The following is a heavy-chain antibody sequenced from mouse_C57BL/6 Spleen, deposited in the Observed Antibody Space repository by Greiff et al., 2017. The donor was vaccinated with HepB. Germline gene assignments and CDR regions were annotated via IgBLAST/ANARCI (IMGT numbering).Heavy chain of an antibody. V-gene: IGHV1-50*01. CDR3: ARLARHLLPSMDY. Sequence: QVQLQQPGAELVKPGASVKLSCKASGYTYTSYWMQWVKQRPGQGLEWIGEIDPSDSYTNYNQKFKGKATLTVATSSRTAYMQLSSLTSEDSAVYYCARLARHLLPSMDYWGQGTSVTVSS. CDR2: IDPSDSYT. CDR1: GYTYTSYW. D-gene: IGHD1-1*01. J-gene: IGHJ4*01.